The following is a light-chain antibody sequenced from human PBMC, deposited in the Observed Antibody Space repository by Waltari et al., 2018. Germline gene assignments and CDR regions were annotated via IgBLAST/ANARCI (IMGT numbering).Light chain of an antibody. V-gene: IGKV1-9*01. J-gene: IGKJ4*01. CDR3: LQLYSYPLT. Sequence: IQLTQSPSSLPASVGDRVTITCRASQDISSHLAWYQQIPGKAPKLLIYAASTLQSGVPSRFGGSGSGTDFTLTISSLQPEDFATFYCLQLYSYPLTFGGGTKVEIK. CDR2: AAS. CDR1: QDISSH.